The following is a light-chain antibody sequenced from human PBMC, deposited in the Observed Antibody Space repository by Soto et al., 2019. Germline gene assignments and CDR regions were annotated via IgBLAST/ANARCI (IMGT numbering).Light chain of an antibody. CDR1: QDIRKY. CDR2: GAS. V-gene: IGKV1-33*01. J-gene: IGKJ3*01. CDR3: QHYDHLAPFT. Sequence: DIQMTQSPSSLSASVGDRVTITCQASQDIRKYLSWYQQKPGRAPKLLIYGASNLETGVPSRFSGSGYGTDFTFTIRSLKAGDIAAYYCQHYDHLAPFTFGPGTKVAIK.